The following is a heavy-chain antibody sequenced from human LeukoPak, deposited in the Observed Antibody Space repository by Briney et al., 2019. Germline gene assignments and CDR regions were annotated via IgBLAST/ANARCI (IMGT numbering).Heavy chain of an antibody. CDR3: ASATAMAPSTMDY. CDR2: INPSGGST. Sequence: ASVKVTCKASGYTFTSYYMHWVRQAPGQGLEWMGIINPSGGSTSYAQKLQGRVTMTRDTSTSTVYMELSSLRSEDTAVYYCASATAMAPSTMDYWGQGTLVTVSS. D-gene: IGHD5-18*01. V-gene: IGHV1-46*03. CDR1: GYTFTSYY. J-gene: IGHJ4*02.